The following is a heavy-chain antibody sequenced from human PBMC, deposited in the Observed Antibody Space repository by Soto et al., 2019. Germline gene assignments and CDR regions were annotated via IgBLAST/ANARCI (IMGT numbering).Heavy chain of an antibody. CDR3: ARTPTP. D-gene: IGHD1-26*01. Sequence: SETLSLTCAVYGGSFSDFYWTWIRQPPGKGLEWIGEINHSGSTNYNPSLKSRVAISVDTSKNQFSLNLTSVTAADTAVYYCARTPTPWGQGTLVTVS. V-gene: IGHV4-34*01. CDR1: GGSFSDFY. J-gene: IGHJ5*02. CDR2: INHSGST.